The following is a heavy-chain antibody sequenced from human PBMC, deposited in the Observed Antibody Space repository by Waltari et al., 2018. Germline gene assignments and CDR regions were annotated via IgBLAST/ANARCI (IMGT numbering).Heavy chain of an antibody. Sequence: QVQLVQSGAEVKKPGASVKVSCKASGYTFTGYYMHWVRQASGQGLEWMGWINPNSGGTNYAQKFQGRVTMTRDTSISTAYMELSRLRSDDTAVYYCARGYYYDSSGYPNDYWGQGTLVTVSS. J-gene: IGHJ4*02. D-gene: IGHD3-22*01. V-gene: IGHV1-2*02. CDR2: INPNSGGT. CDR1: GYTFTGYY. CDR3: ARGYYYDSSGYPNDY.